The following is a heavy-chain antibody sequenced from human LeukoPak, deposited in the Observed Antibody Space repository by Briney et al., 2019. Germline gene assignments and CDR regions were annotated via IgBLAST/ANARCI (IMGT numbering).Heavy chain of an antibody. CDR1: GGSISSTSYY. J-gene: IGHJ3*02. D-gene: IGHD3-22*01. CDR3: ARTYYYDTSGYYGLYAFDI. Sequence: SETLSLTCTVSGGSISSTSYYWGWIRQPPGKGLEWIASNHYSGNTYYNPSLKSRGTISVDTSKNRFSLTLRSVTAADTAVYWCARTYYYDTSGYYGLYAFDIWGQGTVVTVSS. V-gene: IGHV4-39*01. CDR2: NHYSGNT.